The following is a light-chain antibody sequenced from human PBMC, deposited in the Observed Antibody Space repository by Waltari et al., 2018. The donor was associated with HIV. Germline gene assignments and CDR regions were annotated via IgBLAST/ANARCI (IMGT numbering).Light chain of an antibody. CDR1: SSSIGSNH. V-gene: IGLV6-57*01. Sequence: NFMLTQPHSVSGSAGKTVTISCTRDSSSIGSNHVQVFQQRPGSSPRTLIFEANQRPSGVSDRFSASIDSSSNSASLTISGLKTEEEGHYYCQSYDTKTHWVFGGGSKLTVL. CDR3: QSYDTKTHWV. CDR2: EAN. J-gene: IGLJ3*02.